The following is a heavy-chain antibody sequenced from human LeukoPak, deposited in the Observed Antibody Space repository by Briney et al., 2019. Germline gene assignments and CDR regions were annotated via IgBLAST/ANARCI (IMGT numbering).Heavy chain of an antibody. CDR1: GGSISSSSYY. J-gene: IGHJ5*02. V-gene: IGHV4-39*01. D-gene: IGHD2-21*01. CDR2: IYYSGST. CDR3: ARLTQDVVIASPNWFDP. Sequence: SETLSLTCTVSGGSISSSSYYWGWIRQPPGKGLEWIGSIYYSGSTYYNPSLKSRVTISVDTSKNQFSLKLSSVTAADTAVYYCARLTQDVVIASPNWFDPWGQGTLVTVSS.